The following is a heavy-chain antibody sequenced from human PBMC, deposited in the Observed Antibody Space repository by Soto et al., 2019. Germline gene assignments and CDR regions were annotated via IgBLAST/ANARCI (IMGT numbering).Heavy chain of an antibody. V-gene: IGHV4-59*01. J-gene: IGHJ4*02. CDR1: GGSISSYY. Sequence: PSETLSLTCTVSGGSISSYYWSWIRQPPGKGLEWIGYIYYSGSTNYNPSLKSRVTISVDTSKNQFSLKLSSVTAADTAVYYCARANPDCFDYWGQGTLVTVSS. CDR2: IYYSGST. CDR3: ARANPDCFDY.